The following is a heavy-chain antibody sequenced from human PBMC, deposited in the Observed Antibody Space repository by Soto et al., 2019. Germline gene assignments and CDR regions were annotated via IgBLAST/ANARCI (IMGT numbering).Heavy chain of an antibody. CDR3: ARDLGYYESSGYFDY. CDR2: ISSGTPYI. CDR1: GFTFSTYS. Sequence: EVQLVESGGGLVKSGGSLRLSCAASGFTFSTYSMNWVRQAPGKGLEWVSSISSGTPYIYYADSVKGRFTISRDDAKNSLYLQMFSLRAEDTAVYYCARDLGYYESSGYFDYWGQGTLVTVSS. V-gene: IGHV3-21*01. D-gene: IGHD3-22*01. J-gene: IGHJ4*02.